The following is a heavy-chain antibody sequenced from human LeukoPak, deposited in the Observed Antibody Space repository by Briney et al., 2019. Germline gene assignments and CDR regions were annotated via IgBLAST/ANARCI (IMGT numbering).Heavy chain of an antibody. CDR2: IYDSVTT. D-gene: IGHD6-19*01. J-gene: IGHJ4*02. CDR1: GGSICNGGYF. V-gene: IGHV4-31*03. Sequence: PSETLSLTCTVSGGSICNGGYFWTWLRQYPGKGLEWIGYIYDSVTTYYNPSLKSRVAISLDRSKNQFSLNLTSVTAADRAVYYCARERSSGWYRFWGQGILVAVSS. CDR3: ARERSSGWYRF.